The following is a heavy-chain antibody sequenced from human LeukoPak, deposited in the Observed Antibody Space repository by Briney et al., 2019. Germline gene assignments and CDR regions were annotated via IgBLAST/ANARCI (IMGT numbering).Heavy chain of an antibody. CDR1: GFSVSFNY. D-gene: IGHD3-10*02. CDR2: IFSGGST. J-gene: IGHJ6*04. V-gene: IGHV3-53*01. Sequence: GGSLRLSCAASGFSVSFNYMTWVRQAPGKGLEWVSVIFSGGSTYYADSVKGRFTISRDNSKNTLYLQMNSLRAEDTAVYYCAELGITMIGGVWGKGTTVTISS. CDR3: AELGITMIGGV.